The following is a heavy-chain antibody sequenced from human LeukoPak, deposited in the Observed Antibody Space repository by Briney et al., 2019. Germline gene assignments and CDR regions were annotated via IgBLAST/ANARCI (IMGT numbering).Heavy chain of an antibody. CDR1: GFTFSNYA. CDR3: AKWGDYDVLTGYYDSDY. D-gene: IGHD3-9*01. V-gene: IGHV3-23*01. J-gene: IGHJ4*02. Sequence: GGSLRLSCAASGFTFSNYAMSWVRQAPGKGLEWVSAITGDGGSTYYADSVKGRFTISRDNSKNTLYLQMNSLRAEDTALYYCAKWGDYDVLTGYYDSDYWGQGTQVTVSS. CDR2: ITGDGGST.